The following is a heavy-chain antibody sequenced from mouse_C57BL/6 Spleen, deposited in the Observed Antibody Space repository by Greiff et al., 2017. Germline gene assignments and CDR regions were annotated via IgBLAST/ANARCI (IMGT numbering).Heavy chain of an antibody. CDR3: AIDDGSSSWFAY. V-gene: IGHV1-74*01. CDR2: IHPSDSDT. J-gene: IGHJ3*01. D-gene: IGHD1-1*01. Sequence: QVQLKQPGAELVKPGASVKVSCKASGYTFTSYWMHWVKQRPGQGLEWIGRIHPSDSDTNYNQKFKGKATLTVDKSSSTAYMQLSSLTSEDSAVYYCAIDDGSSSWFAYWGQGTLVTVSA. CDR1: GYTFTSYW.